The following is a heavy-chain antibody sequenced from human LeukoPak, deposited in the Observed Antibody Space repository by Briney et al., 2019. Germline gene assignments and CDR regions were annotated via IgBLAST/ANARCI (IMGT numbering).Heavy chain of an antibody. D-gene: IGHD3-10*01. CDR3: ARGGGSGRGNWFDP. CDR1: GGSISPYY. J-gene: IGHJ5*02. CDR2: IYYSGST. Sequence: SETLSLTCTVSGGSISPYYWSWLRQPPGEGLEWIGYIYYSGSTNYNPSLKSRVTISVDTSKSQFSLKLSSATAADTAVYYCARGGGSGRGNWFDPWGQGSLVIISS. V-gene: IGHV4-59*01.